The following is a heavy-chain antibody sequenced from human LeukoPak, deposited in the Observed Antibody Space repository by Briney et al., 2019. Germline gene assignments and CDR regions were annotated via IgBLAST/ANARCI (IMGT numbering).Heavy chain of an antibody. V-gene: IGHV1-2*02. J-gene: IGHJ3*02. CDR1: GYTFTGYY. CDR3: ASHLYYDFWSGYSNAFDI. CDR2: INPNSGGT. Sequence: ASVKVSCKASGYTFTGYYMHWVRQAPGQGLEWMGWINPNSGGTNYAQKFQGRVTMTRDTSISTAYMELSRLRSDDTAVYYCASHLYYDFWSGYSNAFDIWGQGTMVTVSS. D-gene: IGHD3-3*01.